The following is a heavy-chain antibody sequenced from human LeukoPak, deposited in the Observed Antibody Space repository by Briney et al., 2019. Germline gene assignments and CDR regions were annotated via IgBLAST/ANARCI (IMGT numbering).Heavy chain of an antibody. CDR3: ARPPDCSSTSCYTVDAFDI. D-gene: IGHD2-2*02. V-gene: IGHV3-66*01. CDR2: IYSGGST. CDR1: GFTVSSNY. Sequence: GGSLRLSCAASGFTVSSNYMSWVRQAPGKGLEWVSVIYSGGSTYYADSVKGRFTISRDNSKNTLYLQMNSLRAEDTAVYYCARPPDCSSTSCYTVDAFDIWGQGTMVTVSS. J-gene: IGHJ3*02.